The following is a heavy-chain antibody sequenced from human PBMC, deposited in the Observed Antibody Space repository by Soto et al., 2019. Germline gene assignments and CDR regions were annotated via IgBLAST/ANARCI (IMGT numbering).Heavy chain of an antibody. CDR1: GFTFNRHA. V-gene: IGHV3-23*01. D-gene: IGHD2-8*01. CDR3: AKVSSAWYAGFFDL. CDR2: LSDSGGSI. Sequence: GGFLRLSCAASGFTFNRHAMTWVRQAPGKGLEWVSGLSDSGGSIYYADSVKGRFTISRDNYMNTLYLQMNTLRAEDTAVYYCAKVSSAWYAGFFDLWGQGTLVTVSS. J-gene: IGHJ4*02.